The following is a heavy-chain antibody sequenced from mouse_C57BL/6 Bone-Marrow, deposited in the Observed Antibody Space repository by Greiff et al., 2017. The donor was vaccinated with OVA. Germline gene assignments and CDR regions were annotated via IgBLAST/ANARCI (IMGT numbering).Heavy chain of an antibody. V-gene: IGHV1-82*01. J-gene: IGHJ2*01. Sequence: VQLQESGPELVKPGASVKISCKASGYAFSSSWMNWVKQRPGKGLEWIGRIYPGDGDTNYNGKLKGKATLTADKSSSTAYMQLSSLTSEDSAVYFCAIHYYGREGYYFDYWGQGTTLTVSS. CDR2: IYPGDGDT. CDR1: GYAFSSSW. CDR3: AIHYYGREGYYFDY. D-gene: IGHD1-1*01.